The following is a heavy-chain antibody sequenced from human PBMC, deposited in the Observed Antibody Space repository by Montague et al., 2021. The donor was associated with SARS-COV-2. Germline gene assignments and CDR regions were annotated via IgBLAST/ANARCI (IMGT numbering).Heavy chain of an antibody. J-gene: IGHJ4*02. Sequence: SETLSLTCAVYGGSFSNYYWSWIRQPPGKGLEWIGYIYYSGSTNXNPSLKSRVTISVDTSKNQFSLKLTSVTAADTAVYYCARGRDGYYHRSALFDYWGQGTLVTVSS. CDR2: IYYSGST. D-gene: IGHD3-22*01. CDR3: ARGRDGYYHRSALFDY. V-gene: IGHV4-59*01. CDR1: GGSFSNYY.